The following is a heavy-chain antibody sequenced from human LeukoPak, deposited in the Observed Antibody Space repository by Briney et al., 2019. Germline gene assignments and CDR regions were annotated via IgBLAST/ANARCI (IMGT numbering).Heavy chain of an antibody. V-gene: IGHV1-8*01. Sequence: ASVKVSCKASGYTFTNYDINWVRQATGQGLEWMGWMNPNSGNKWYAQKFQGRVTMTSDTSISTASMELSSLRSEDTAVYYCARGQLPTDYWGQGTLVTVSS. CDR3: ARGQLPTDY. CDR2: MNPNSGNK. CDR1: GYTFTNYD. J-gene: IGHJ4*02. D-gene: IGHD1-1*01.